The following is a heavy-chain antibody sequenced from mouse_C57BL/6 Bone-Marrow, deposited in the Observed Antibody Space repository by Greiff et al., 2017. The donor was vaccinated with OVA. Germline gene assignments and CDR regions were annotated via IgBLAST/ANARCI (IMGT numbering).Heavy chain of an antibody. CDR1: GYTFTSYT. CDR3: AKLGGEAWFAY. Sequence: QVQLQQSGAELARPGASVKMSCKASGYTFTSYTMHWVKQRPGQGLEWIGYINPSSGYTKYNQKFKDKATLTADKSSSTAYMQLSSLTSEDSAVYYCAKLGGEAWFAYWGQGTLVTVSA. V-gene: IGHV1-4*01. J-gene: IGHJ3*01. CDR2: INPSSGYT. D-gene: IGHD4-1*01.